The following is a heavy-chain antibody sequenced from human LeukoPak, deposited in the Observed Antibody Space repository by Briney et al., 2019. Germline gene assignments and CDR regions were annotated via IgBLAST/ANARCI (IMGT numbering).Heavy chain of an antibody. D-gene: IGHD1-26*01. CDR3: ARGGSPPEALGDTFDI. Sequence: GGSLRLSCAASGFTFSSYWMHWVRQAPGKGLVWASRIKIDGGTTTYADSVEGRLTVSRDNAKNTLSLQMDSLGVEDTAVYYCARGGSPPEALGDTFDIWGQGTLVTVFS. J-gene: IGHJ3*02. CDR1: GFTFSSYW. CDR2: IKIDGGTT. V-gene: IGHV3-74*01.